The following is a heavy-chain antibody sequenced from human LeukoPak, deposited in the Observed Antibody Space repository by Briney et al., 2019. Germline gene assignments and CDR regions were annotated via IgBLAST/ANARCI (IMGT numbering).Heavy chain of an antibody. J-gene: IGHJ3*02. CDR3: ARVDQQWLVRRAFDI. Sequence: SQTLSLTCSVSGDSISNGGYYWGWIRQPPGKGLEWIGYMSHSGNTYYNPSLKSRVTISVDTSKNQFSLKLSSVTAADTAVYYCARVDQQWLVRRAFDIWGQGTMVTVSS. D-gene: IGHD6-19*01. CDR2: MSHSGNT. CDR1: GDSISNGGYY. V-gene: IGHV4-30-2*05.